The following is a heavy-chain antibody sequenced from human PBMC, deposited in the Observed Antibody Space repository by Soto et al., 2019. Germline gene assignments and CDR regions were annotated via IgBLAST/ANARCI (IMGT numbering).Heavy chain of an antibody. CDR2: ISAYNGNT. CDR1: GYTFTSYG. J-gene: IGHJ3*02. D-gene: IGHD2-15*01. Sequence: ASVKVSCKASGYTFTSYGISWVRQAPGQGLEWMGWISAYNGNTNYAQKLQGRVTMTTDTSTSTAYMELRSLRSDDTAVYYCARDRSDIVVVVAAANSLDIWDQGTMVTVS. V-gene: IGHV1-18*01. CDR3: ARDRSDIVVVVAAANSLDI.